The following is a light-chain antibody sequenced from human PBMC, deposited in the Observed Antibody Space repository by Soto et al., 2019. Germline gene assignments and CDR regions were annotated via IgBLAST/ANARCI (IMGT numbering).Light chain of an antibody. J-gene: IGLJ1*01. CDR3: SSYTSSSTLV. V-gene: IGLV2-14*01. CDR2: DVS. CDR1: SSDVGGYNY. Sequence: LTQPASVSGSPGQSITISCTGTSSDVGGYNYVSWYQQHPGKAPKLMIYDVSYRPSGVSNRFSGSKSGNTASLTISGLQAEDEADYYCSSYTSSSTLVFGTGTKVTVL.